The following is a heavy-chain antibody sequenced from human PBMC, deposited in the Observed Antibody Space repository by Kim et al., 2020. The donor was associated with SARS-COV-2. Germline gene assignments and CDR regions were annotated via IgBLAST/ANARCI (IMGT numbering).Heavy chain of an antibody. CDR1: GGSVSSGSYY. Sequence: SETLSLTCTVSGGSVSSGSYYWSWIRQPPGKGLEWIGYIYYSGSTNYNPSLKSRVTISVDTSKNQFSLKLSSVTAADTAVYYCARDRGGSSWYIYYYGMDVWGQGTTVTVSS. D-gene: IGHD6-13*01. J-gene: IGHJ6*02. CDR3: ARDRGGSSWYIYYYGMDV. CDR2: IYYSGST. V-gene: IGHV4-61*01.